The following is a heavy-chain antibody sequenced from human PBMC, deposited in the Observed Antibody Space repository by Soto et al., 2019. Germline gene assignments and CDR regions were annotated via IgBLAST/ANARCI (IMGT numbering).Heavy chain of an antibody. J-gene: IGHJ4*02. D-gene: IGHD3-9*01. CDR2: ISGSGGST. CDR3: VKDYFFDPKRYFDY. CDR1: GFTFSSYA. Sequence: PVGSLRLSCAASGFTFSSYAMSWVRQAPGKGLEWVSAISGSGGSTYYADSVKGRFTISRDNSKNTLYLQMNSLRAEDTAVYYCVKDYFFDPKRYFDYWGQGTLVTVSS. V-gene: IGHV3-23*01.